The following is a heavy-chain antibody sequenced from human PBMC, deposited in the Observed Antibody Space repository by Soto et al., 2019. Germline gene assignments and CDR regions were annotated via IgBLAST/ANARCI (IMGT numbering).Heavy chain of an antibody. CDR3: ARYCSGGSCYSGAVDY. CDR1: GYTFTSYG. V-gene: IGHV1-18*04. J-gene: IGHJ4*02. Sequence: ASVKVSCKASGYTFTSYGISWVRQAPGQGLEWMGWISAYNGNTNYAQKLQGRVTMTTDTSMSTAYMELRSLRSDDTAVYYCARYCSGGSCYSGAVDYWGQGTLVTVSS. CDR2: ISAYNGNT. D-gene: IGHD2-15*01.